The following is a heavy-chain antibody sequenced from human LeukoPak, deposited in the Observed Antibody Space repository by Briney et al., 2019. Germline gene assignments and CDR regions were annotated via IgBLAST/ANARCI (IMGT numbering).Heavy chain of an antibody. CDR2: IFPSGGEI. J-gene: IGHJ4*02. V-gene: IGHV3-23*01. D-gene: IGHD2-8*02. CDR3: ATYRQVLLPFES. Sequence: GGSLRLSCAASGFTFSTFAMIWARQPPGKGLEWVSSIFPSGGEIHYADSVRGRFTISRDNSKSTLSLQMNSLRAEDTAIYYCATYRQVLLPFESWGQGTLVTVSS. CDR1: GFTFSTFA.